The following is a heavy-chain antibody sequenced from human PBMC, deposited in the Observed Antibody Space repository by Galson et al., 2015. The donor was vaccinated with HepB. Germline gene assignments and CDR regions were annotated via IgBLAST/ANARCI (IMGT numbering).Heavy chain of an antibody. Sequence: SLRLSCAGSGFIFSTYVMSWVRQAPGKGLEWVSTISGIGGYKTYYADSVKGRFTISRDDSKNTLYLQMDSLRAADSAIYYCAKEGDYVWGNLYYFDSWGQGALVTVSS. CDR2: ISGIGGYKT. CDR1: GFIFSTYV. J-gene: IGHJ4*02. CDR3: AKEGDYVWGNLYYFDS. V-gene: IGHV3-23*01. D-gene: IGHD3-16*01.